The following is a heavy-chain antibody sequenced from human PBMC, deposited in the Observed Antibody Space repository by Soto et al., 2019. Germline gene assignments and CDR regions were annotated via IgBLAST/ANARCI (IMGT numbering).Heavy chain of an antibody. D-gene: IGHD2-21*02. CDR3: VREMSGGDWNY. V-gene: IGHV1-46*01. Sequence: QVQLVQSGAEVEKPGASVKVSCKASGYSFTSYFIHWVRQARGQGLEWMGIINTGNGDTNYPQRFRDRVTLTRDTSTSTAYMELRSLRSDDTAMYYCVREMSGGDWNYWAQGTLVTVSS. J-gene: IGHJ4*02. CDR2: INTGNGDT. CDR1: GYSFTSYF.